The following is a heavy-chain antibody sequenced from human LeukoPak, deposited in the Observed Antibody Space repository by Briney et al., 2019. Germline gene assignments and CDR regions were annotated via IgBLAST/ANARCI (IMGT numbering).Heavy chain of an antibody. D-gene: IGHD6-25*01. V-gene: IGHV4-4*07. J-gene: IGHJ5*02. Sequence: SETLSLTCTVSGGSISSYYWTWIRQSAGKGLEWIGRINTSGSTNYNPSLRSRVTMSVNTPKNQFSLNLTSVTAADTAVYSCAREGGDPRWLDPWGQGTLVTVSS. CDR3: AREGGDPRWLDP. CDR1: GGSISSYY. CDR2: INTSGST.